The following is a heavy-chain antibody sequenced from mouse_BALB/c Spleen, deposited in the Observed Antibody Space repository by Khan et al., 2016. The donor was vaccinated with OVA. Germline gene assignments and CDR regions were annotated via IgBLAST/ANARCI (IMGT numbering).Heavy chain of an antibody. CDR1: GFSLTNYG. CDR3: ARPYYGSAGFAY. V-gene: IGHV2-9*02. Sequence: QMQLEESGPGLVAPSQSLSITCTVSGFSLTNYGVHWVRQSPGKGLEWLGVMWAGGSSNYNSALMSRLNITKDNYKSHIFLKVHSLQTYDTAMYYCARPYYGSAGFAYWGQGTLVTVSA. J-gene: IGHJ3*01. CDR2: MWAGGSS. D-gene: IGHD1-1*01.